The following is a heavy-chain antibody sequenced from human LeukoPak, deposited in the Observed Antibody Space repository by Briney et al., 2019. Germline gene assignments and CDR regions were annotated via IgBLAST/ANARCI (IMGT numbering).Heavy chain of an antibody. Sequence: SETLSLTCTVSGGSISSYYWSWIRQPPGKGLEWIGYIYYSGSTNYNPSLKSRVTISVDTSKNQFSLKLSSVTAADTAVYYYARQRVGWLVPDYWGQGTLVTVSS. CDR2: IYYSGST. V-gene: IGHV4-59*08. CDR1: GGSISSYY. J-gene: IGHJ4*02. CDR3: ARQRVGWLVPDY. D-gene: IGHD6-19*01.